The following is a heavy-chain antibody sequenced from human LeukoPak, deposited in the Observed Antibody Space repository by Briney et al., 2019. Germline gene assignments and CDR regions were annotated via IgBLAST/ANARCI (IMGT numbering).Heavy chain of an antibody. J-gene: IGHJ4*02. Sequence: ASVKVSCKASGYTFTDYYIYWVRRAPGQGLEWMGRINPNSGDTKYAQKFQGRVTITRDTSISTAYMELSRLRSDDTAVYSCAREDFGDYYFDYWGQGTLVTVSS. V-gene: IGHV1-2*06. CDR3: AREDFGDYYFDY. CDR2: INPNSGDT. CDR1: GYTFTDYY. D-gene: IGHD4-17*01.